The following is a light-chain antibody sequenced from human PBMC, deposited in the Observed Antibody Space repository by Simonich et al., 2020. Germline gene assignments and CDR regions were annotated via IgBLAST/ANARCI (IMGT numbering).Light chain of an antibody. CDR2: VGTGGMVG. Sequence: QPVLTQPPSASASLGASVTLTCTLSSGYSNYKVDWYQQRPGKGPRFVMRVGTGGMVGSKWDGIPDRFSVLGSGLNRYLTIKNVQEEDESDYHCGADHGSGSNFVVFGGGTKLTVL. CDR3: GADHGSGSNFVV. CDR1: SGYSNYK. V-gene: IGLV9-49*01. J-gene: IGLJ2*01.